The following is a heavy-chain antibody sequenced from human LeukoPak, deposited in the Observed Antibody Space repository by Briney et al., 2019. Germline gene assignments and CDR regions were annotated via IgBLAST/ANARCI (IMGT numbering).Heavy chain of an antibody. CDR3: ARGYGSGSSHSDY. V-gene: IGHV3-48*03. CDR1: GFTFSSYE. J-gene: IGHJ4*02. D-gene: IGHD3-10*01. Sequence: PGGSLRLSRAASGFTFSSYEMNWVRQAPGKGLEWVSYISSSGTTTYYAASVKGRFTISRDNAKNSLYLQMNSLRAEDTAVYYCARGYGSGSSHSDYWGQGTLVTVSS. CDR2: ISSSGTTT.